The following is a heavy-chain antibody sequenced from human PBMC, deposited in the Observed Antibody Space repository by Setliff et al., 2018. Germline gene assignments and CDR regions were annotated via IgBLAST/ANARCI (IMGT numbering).Heavy chain of an antibody. J-gene: IGHJ6*03. Sequence: SETLSLTCTVSVGSISSGDYYWSWIRQPPGKGLEWIGYIYSSGSTYSNTSLKSRVTMSVDTSKNQFSLKLNSVTAADMAVYYCAREQWLDPPGYYYMDVWAKGTTVTVSS. V-gene: IGHV4-30-4*08. CDR2: IYSSGST. D-gene: IGHD6-19*01. CDR3: AREQWLDPPGYYYMDV. CDR1: VGSISSGDYY.